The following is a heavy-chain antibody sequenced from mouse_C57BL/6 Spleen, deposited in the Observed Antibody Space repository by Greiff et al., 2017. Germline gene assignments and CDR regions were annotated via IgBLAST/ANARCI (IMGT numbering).Heavy chain of an antibody. V-gene: IGHV1-54*01. J-gene: IGHJ2*01. CDR2: INPGSGGT. CDR3: AREAYYYGYFDY. CDR1: GYAFTNYL. Sequence: QVQLQQSGAELVRPGTSVKVSCKASGYAFTNYLIEWVKQRPGQGLEWIGVINPGSGGTNYNEKFKGKATLTADKSSSTAYMQRSSLTSEDSAVYFCAREAYYYGYFDYWGQGTTLTVSS. D-gene: IGHD1-1*01.